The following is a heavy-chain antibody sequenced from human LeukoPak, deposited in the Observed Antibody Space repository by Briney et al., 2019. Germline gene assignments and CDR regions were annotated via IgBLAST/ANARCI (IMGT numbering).Heavy chain of an antibody. V-gene: IGHV4-59*01. CDR3: ARARRGGGYGGNSVGFDY. CDR1: GGSISSYY. Sequence: PSETLSLTCTVSGGSISSYYWSWIRQPPGKGLEWIAYIYYSGSTNYNPSLKSRVTISVDTSKNQFSLKLSSVTAADTAVYYCARARRGGGYGGNSVGFDYWGQGTLVTVSS. J-gene: IGHJ4*02. CDR2: IYYSGST. D-gene: IGHD4-23*01.